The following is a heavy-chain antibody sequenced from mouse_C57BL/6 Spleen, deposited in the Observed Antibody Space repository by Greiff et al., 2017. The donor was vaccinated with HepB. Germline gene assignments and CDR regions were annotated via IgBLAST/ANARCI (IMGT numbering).Heavy chain of an antibody. CDR2: IYPGDGDT. CDR1: GYAFSSSW. CDR3: ARGAWDYYAMDY. V-gene: IGHV1-82*01. J-gene: IGHJ4*01. Sequence: QVTLKVSGPELVKPGASVKISCKASGYAFSSSWMNWVKQRPGKGLEWIGRIYPGDGDTNYNGKFKGKATLTADKSSSTAYMQLSSLTSEDSAVYFCARGAWDYYAMDYWGQGTSVTVSS.